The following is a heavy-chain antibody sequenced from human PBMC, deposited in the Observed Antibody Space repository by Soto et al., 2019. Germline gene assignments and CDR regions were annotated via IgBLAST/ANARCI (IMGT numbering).Heavy chain of an antibody. J-gene: IGHJ3*02. D-gene: IGHD6-19*01. CDR2: ISYDGSNK. V-gene: IGHV3-30-3*01. CDR1: GFTFSSYA. Sequence: GGSLRLSCAASGFTFSSYAMHWVRQAPGKGLEWVAVISYDGSNKYYADSVKGRFTISRDNSKNTLYLQMNSLRAEDTAVYYFARDQKTLCLAVAGPDVEGGGAFDIWGQGTMVTVSS. CDR3: ARDQKTLCLAVAGPDVEGGGAFDI.